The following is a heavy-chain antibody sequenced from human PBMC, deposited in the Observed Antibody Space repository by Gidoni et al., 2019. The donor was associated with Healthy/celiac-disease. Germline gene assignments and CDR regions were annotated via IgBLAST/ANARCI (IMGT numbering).Heavy chain of an antibody. J-gene: IGHJ4*02. Sequence: QVQLQESGPGLVKPSETLSLTCTGPGGSISGYYWSWIRQPPGKGLEWIGYFYYSGSTNYNPSLKSRVTISVDTSKNQFSLKLSSVTAADTAVYYCASVYCGGDCYPVYWGQGTLVTVSS. CDR1: GGSISGYY. V-gene: IGHV4-59*01. CDR2: FYYSGST. CDR3: ASVYCGGDCYPVY. D-gene: IGHD2-21*01.